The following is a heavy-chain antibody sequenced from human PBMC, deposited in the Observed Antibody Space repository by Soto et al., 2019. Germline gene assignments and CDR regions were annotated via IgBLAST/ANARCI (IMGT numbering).Heavy chain of an antibody. V-gene: IGHV1-8*01. D-gene: IGHD5-12*01. Sequence: ASVKVSCKASGYTFTSYDINWVRQASGQGLEWMGWMNPNSGNTGYAQKFQGRVTMTRNTSISTAYMELSSLRSEDTAVYYCARGERWLEKDAAFDIWGQRTMVTVSS. CDR1: GYTFTSYD. J-gene: IGHJ3*02. CDR2: MNPNSGNT. CDR3: ARGERWLEKDAAFDI.